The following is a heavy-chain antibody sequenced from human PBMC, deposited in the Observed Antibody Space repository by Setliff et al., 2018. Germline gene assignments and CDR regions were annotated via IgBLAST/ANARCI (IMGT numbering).Heavy chain of an antibody. Sequence: GESLKISCEASGFNFNLYNMNWVRQAPGKGLEWVSSLSSANNYIVYADSVKGRFTISRDNAKSSLYLQMNSLSAEDTAIYYCAGSRTYIPVLDYCGQGTLVTVSS. J-gene: IGHJ4*02. V-gene: IGHV3-21*01. CDR2: LSSANNYI. D-gene: IGHD2-2*01. CDR3: AGSRTYIPVLDY. CDR1: GFNFNLYN.